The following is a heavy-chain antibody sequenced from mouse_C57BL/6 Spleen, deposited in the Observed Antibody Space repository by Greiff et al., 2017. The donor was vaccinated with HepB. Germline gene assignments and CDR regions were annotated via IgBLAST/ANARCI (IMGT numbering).Heavy chain of an antibody. D-gene: IGHD2-4*01. CDR3: ARLGDYDGAY. CDR1: GYTFTSYW. J-gene: IGHJ3*01. Sequence: QVHVKQSGTELVKPGASVKLSCKASGYTFTSYWMHWVKQRPGQGLEWIGNINPSNGGTNYNEKFKSKATLTVDTSSSTAYMQLRSLTSEDSAVYYCARLGDYDGAYWGQGTLVTVSA. V-gene: IGHV1-53*01. CDR2: INPSNGGT.